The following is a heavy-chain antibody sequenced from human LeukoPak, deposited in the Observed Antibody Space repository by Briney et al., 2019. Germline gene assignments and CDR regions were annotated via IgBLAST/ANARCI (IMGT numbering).Heavy chain of an antibody. J-gene: IGHJ5*02. CDR1: GYTFSGSY. V-gene: IGHV1-2*06. CDR3: AREGVTVAGTQGRWLDP. CDR2: INPNSGDT. D-gene: IGHD6-19*01. Sequence: ASVKVSCKTSGYTFSGSYIQWVRQAPGQGLEWMGRINPNSGDTNYAQNFQGRVTMTRDTYISTAYMELSRLRSDDTAVYYCAREGVTVAGTQGRWLDPWGQGTLVTVSS.